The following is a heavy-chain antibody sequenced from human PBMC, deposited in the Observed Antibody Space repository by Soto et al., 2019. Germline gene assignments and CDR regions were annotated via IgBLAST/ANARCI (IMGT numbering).Heavy chain of an antibody. V-gene: IGHV3-53*01. Sequence: GGSLRLSCADSGFTVSSNYMSWVRQAPGKGLERVSVIYSGGSTYYADSVKGRFTISRDNSKNTLYLQMNSLRAEDTAVYYCARDRQWLRGGMDVWGQGTTVAVSS. CDR2: IYSGGST. CDR1: GFTVSSNY. J-gene: IGHJ6*02. D-gene: IGHD6-19*01. CDR3: ARDRQWLRGGMDV.